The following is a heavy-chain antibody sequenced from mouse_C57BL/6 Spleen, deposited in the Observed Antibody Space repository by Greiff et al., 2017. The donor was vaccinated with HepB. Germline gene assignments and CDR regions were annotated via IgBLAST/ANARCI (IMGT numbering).Heavy chain of an antibody. CDR3: ASGWDGYLLYAMDY. J-gene: IGHJ4*01. D-gene: IGHD2-3*01. V-gene: IGHV5-12*01. Sequence: EVQLVESGGGLVQPGGSLKLSCAASGFTFSDYYMYWVRQTPEKRLEWVAYISNGGGSTYYPDTVKGRFTISRDNAKNTLYMQMSRLKSEDTAMYYCASGWDGYLLYAMDYWGQGTSVTVSS. CDR2: ISNGGGST. CDR1: GFTFSDYY.